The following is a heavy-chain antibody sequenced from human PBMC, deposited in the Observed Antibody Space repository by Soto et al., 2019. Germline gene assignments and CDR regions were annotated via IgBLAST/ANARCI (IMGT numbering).Heavy chain of an antibody. D-gene: IGHD3-3*01. J-gene: IGHJ4*02. CDR1: GFTFSNAW. Sequence: EVQLVESGGGLVKPGGSLRLSCAASGFTFSNAWMNWVRQAPGKGLEWVGRIKSKTDGGTTDYAEPVKGRFTISRDDAKNTLYLQMNSLKTEDTAVYYCQSAIWSGYWDFDYWGQGTLVTVSS. CDR3: QSAIWSGYWDFDY. V-gene: IGHV3-15*07. CDR2: IKSKTDGGTT.